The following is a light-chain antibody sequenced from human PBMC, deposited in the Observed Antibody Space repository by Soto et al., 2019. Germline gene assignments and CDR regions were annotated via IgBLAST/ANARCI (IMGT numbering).Light chain of an antibody. CDR2: DVS. CDR1: SSDVGAYDY. J-gene: IGLJ3*02. Sequence: QSALTQSRSVSGSPGQSVTISCTGTSSDVGAYDYVSWYQQHPGKAPKLMIYDVSQRPSGVPDRFSGSKSGNTASLTISGLQADDECDYYCCSYAGSYTWVFGGGTKLTVL. V-gene: IGLV2-11*01. CDR3: CSYAGSYTWV.